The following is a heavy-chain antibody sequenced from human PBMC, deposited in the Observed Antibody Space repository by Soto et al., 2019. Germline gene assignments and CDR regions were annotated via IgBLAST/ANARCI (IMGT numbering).Heavy chain of an antibody. D-gene: IGHD3-22*01. CDR3: ARDDYYDMSGYQSDNALNI. V-gene: IGHV3-21*01. Sequence: GGSLRLSCEASGFTFSSYSMNWVRQAPGKGLEWVSSITGTGSQIYYAESVKGRFTVSRDNAKNSLFLQMNSLRAEDTAVYYCARDDYYDMSGYQSDNALNIWGQGTMVTVSS. J-gene: IGHJ3*02. CDR2: ITGTGSQI. CDR1: GFTFSSYS.